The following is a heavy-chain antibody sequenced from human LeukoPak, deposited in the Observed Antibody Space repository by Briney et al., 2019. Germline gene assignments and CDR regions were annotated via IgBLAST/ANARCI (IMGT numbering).Heavy chain of an antibody. V-gene: IGHV3-30-3*01. D-gene: IGHD3-16*01. CDR1: GFTFSSYA. Sequence: AGGSLRLPCAASGFTFSSYAMHWVRQAPGKGLEWVAVISYDGSNKYYADSVKGRFTISRDNSKNTLYLQMNSLRVEDTAVYYCARERDVLGASTAYWGQGTLVTVSS. CDR2: ISYDGSNK. J-gene: IGHJ4*02. CDR3: ARERDVLGASTAY.